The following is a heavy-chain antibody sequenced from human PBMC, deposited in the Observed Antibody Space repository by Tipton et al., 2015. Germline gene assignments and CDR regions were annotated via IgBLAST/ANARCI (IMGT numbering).Heavy chain of an antibody. CDR3: ARPSDTLSPYAFDI. Sequence: VQLVQSGGEVKKPGESLTISCKGSEYIFPMYWIAWVRQMPGKGLEWMGIIYPADSDTRYSPSFQGQVTISADNSINTAYLQWSSLKASDTAIYYCARPSDTLSPYAFDIWGQGTLVTVSS. CDR1: EYIFPMYW. V-gene: IGHV5-51*01. CDR2: IYPADSDT. D-gene: IGHD2-2*02. J-gene: IGHJ3*02.